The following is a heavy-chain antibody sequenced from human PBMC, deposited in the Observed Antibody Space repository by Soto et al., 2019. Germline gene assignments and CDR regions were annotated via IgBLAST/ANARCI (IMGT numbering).Heavy chain of an antibody. CDR1: GYTFTSYG. J-gene: IGHJ5*02. Sequence: ASVKVSCKASGYTFTSYGISWVRQAPGQGLEWMGWISAYNGNTNYAQKLRGRVTMTTDTSTSTAYMELRSLRPDDTAVYYCARSSGWQLYNWFDPWGQGTLVTVSS. V-gene: IGHV1-18*01. CDR2: ISAYNGNT. CDR3: ARSSGWQLYNWFDP. D-gene: IGHD6-19*01.